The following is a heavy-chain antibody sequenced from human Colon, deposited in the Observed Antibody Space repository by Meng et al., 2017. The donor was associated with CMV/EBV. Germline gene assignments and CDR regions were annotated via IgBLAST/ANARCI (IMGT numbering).Heavy chain of an antibody. Sequence: GGSLRLSCAASGFTFSSYAMHWVRQAPGKGLEWVAVISYDGSNKYYADSVKGRFTISRDNSKNTLYLQMNSLRAEDTAVYYCARDSNGDYGYYYYYGMDVWGQGTTVTVSS. CDR3: ARDSNGDYGYYYYYGMDV. D-gene: IGHD4-17*01. CDR2: ISYDGSNK. J-gene: IGHJ6*02. CDR1: GFTFSSYA. V-gene: IGHV3-30*04.